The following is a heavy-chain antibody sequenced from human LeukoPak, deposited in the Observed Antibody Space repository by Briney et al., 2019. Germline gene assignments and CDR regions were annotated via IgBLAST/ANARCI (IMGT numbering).Heavy chain of an antibody. CDR2: IHHSGST. CDR3: ARIDWVFDY. Sequence: SQTLSLTCTVSGGSISSGYHWGWIRQPPGKGLEWIGGIHHSGSTYYNPSLKSRVTISVDTSKNQFSLKLSSVTAADTAVYYCARIDWVFDYWGQGTLVTVSS. D-gene: IGHD3-9*01. CDR1: GGSISSGYH. J-gene: IGHJ4*02. V-gene: IGHV4-38-2*02.